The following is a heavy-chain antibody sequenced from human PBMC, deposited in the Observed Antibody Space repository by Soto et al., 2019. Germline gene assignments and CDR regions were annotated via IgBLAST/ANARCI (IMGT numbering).Heavy chain of an antibody. CDR2: INPNSGGT. Sequence: ASVKVSCKASGYTFTGYYMHWVRQAPGQGLEWMGWINPNSGGTNYAQKFQGRVTMTRGTSISTAYMELSRLRSDDTAVYYCARGDSSGYCFDYWGQGTLVTVSS. D-gene: IGHD3-22*01. V-gene: IGHV1-2*02. J-gene: IGHJ4*02. CDR1: GYTFTGYY. CDR3: ARGDSSGYCFDY.